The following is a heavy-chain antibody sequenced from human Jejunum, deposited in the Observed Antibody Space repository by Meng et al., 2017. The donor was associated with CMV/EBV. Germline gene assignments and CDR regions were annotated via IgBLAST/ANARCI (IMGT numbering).Heavy chain of an antibody. CDR1: IFSSYA. D-gene: IGHD6-19*01. CDR2: ISGSGGST. CDR3: AKDWGMYSSGWAGVY. J-gene: IGHJ4*02. V-gene: IGHV3-23*01. Sequence: IFSSYAMSWVRQAPGKGLEWVSAISGSGGSTYYADSVKGRFTISRDNSKNTLYLQMNSLRAEDTAVYYRAKDWGMYSSGWAGVYWGQGTLVTVSS.